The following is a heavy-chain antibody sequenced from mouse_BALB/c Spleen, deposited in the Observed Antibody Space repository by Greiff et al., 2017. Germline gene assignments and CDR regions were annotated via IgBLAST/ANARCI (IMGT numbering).Heavy chain of an antibody. CDR1: GYSFTSYY. D-gene: IGHD2-14*01. J-gene: IGHJ1*01. V-gene: IGHV1S135*01. CDR3: ARGEVRGYFDV. Sequence: VQLKESGPELMKPGASVKISCKASGYSFTSYYMHWVKQSHGKSLEWIGYIDPFNGGTSYNQKFKGKATLTVDKSSSTAYMHLSSLTSEDSAVYYCARGEVRGYFDVWGAGTTVTVSS. CDR2: IDPFNGGT.